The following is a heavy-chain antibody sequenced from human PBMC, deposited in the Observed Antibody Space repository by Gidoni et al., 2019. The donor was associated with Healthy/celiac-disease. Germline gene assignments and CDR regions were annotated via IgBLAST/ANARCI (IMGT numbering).Heavy chain of an antibody. CDR1: GGSISRGGYS. CDR2: IDHSWST. J-gene: IGHJ4*02. Sequence: QLQLQESGSGLVKPSQTLSLTCAASGGSISRGGYSWSWSRQPPGKGLEWIGYIDHSWSTYYNPSLKSRVTISVDRSKNQFSLKRSSVTAADTAVYYCARDQRYSSGWYPDYWGQGTLVTVSS. V-gene: IGHV4-30-2*01. CDR3: ARDQRYSSGWYPDY. D-gene: IGHD6-19*01.